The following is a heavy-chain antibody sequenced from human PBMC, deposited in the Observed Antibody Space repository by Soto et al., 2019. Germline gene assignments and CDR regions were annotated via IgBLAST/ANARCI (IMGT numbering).Heavy chain of an antibody. D-gene: IGHD6-19*01. V-gene: IGHV3-23*01. CDR3: AKTTDGWFNAFEI. Sequence: PGGSLRLSCAASGFTFSNYGMSWVRQAPGKGLEWVSVISDGGGSTFYADSVKGRFTISRDNSKNTLYLQMNGLRADDTAVYYCAKTTDGWFNAFEIWGQGTMVTVSS. J-gene: IGHJ3*02. CDR1: GFTFSNYG. CDR2: ISDGGGST.